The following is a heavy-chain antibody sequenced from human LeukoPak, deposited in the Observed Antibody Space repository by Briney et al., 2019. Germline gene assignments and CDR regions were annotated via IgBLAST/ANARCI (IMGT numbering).Heavy chain of an antibody. D-gene: IGHD4-17*01. CDR2: ISSSSSYI. CDR1: GFTFSSYS. Sequence: GGSLRLSCAASGFTFSSYSMNWVRQAPGKGLECVSSISSSSSYIYYADSVKGRFTISRDNAKNSLYLQMNSLRAEDTAVYYCARDIGDYGDYFDYWGQGTLVTVSS. V-gene: IGHV3-21*01. J-gene: IGHJ4*02. CDR3: ARDIGDYGDYFDY.